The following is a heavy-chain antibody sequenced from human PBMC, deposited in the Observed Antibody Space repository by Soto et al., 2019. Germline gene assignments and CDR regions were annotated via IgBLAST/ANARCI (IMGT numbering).Heavy chain of an antibody. J-gene: IGHJ6*02. CDR3: ARDRGAFWSGYPTLHYYGMDV. D-gene: IGHD3-3*01. CDR1: GDSVSSNSAA. CDR2: TYYRSKWYN. V-gene: IGHV6-1*01. Sequence: SQTLSLTCAISGDSVSSNSAAWNWIRQSPSRGLEWLGRTYYRSKWYNEYAVSVKSRITIKPDTSKNQFSLQLNSVPPEDTAVYYCARDRGAFWSGYPTLHYYGMDVWGQGTTVTVSS.